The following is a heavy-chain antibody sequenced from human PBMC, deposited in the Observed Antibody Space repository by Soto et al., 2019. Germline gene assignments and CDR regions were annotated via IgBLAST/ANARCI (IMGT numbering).Heavy chain of an antibody. CDR2: ISAYNGNT. V-gene: IGHV1-18*01. D-gene: IGHD3-22*01. CDR3: ARVASPLDSSGYYYDYYYYMDV. Sequence: ASVKISCKASGYTFTSYGISWVRQAPGQELAWMGWISAYNGNTNYAQKLQGRVTMITETSTSKAYMELRSRISDDAAGYYYARVASPLDSSGYYYDYYYYMDVWGKGTTVTVSS. CDR1: GYTFTSYG. J-gene: IGHJ6*03.